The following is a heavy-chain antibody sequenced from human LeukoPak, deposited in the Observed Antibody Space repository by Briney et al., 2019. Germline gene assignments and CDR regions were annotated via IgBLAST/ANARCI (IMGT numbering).Heavy chain of an antibody. J-gene: IGHJ5*02. CDR3: ARLPPLYYYGSGSYPFEP. CDR1: GGSFSGYY. Sequence: SETLSLTCAVYGGSFSGYYWSWIRQPPGKGLEWIGEINHSGSTNYNPSLKSRVTISVDTSKNQFSLKLSSVTAADTAVYYCARLPPLYYYGSGSYPFEPWGQGTLVTVSS. V-gene: IGHV4-34*01. CDR2: INHSGST. D-gene: IGHD3-10*01.